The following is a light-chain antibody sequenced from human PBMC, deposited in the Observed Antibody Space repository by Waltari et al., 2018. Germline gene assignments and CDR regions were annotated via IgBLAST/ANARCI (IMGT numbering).Light chain of an antibody. CDR1: QSVSSSY. CDR3: QQYGSSPPYS. CDR2: GAS. V-gene: IGKV3-20*01. J-gene: IGKJ2*03. Sequence: TLSLSPGERATLSCRASQSVSSSYLAWYQQKPGQAPRLLIYGASSRATGIPDRFSGSGSGTDFTLTISRLEPEDFAVYYCQQYGSSPPYSFGQGTKLEIK.